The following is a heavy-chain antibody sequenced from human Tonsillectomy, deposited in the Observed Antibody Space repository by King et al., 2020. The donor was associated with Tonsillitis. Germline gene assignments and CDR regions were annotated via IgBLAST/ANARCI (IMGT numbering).Heavy chain of an antibody. CDR3: AKAAGKQLPPWYYYGMDV. D-gene: IGHD6-13*01. CDR1: GFTFSSYA. Sequence: DVQLVESGGGLVQPGGSLRLSCAASGFTFSSYAMSWVRQAPGKGLEWVSAISGSGGSTYYADSVKGRFTISRDNSKNTRYLQMNSLRAEDTAVYYCAKAAGKQLPPWYYYGMDVWGQGTTVTVSS. CDR2: ISGSGGST. J-gene: IGHJ6*02. V-gene: IGHV3-23*04.